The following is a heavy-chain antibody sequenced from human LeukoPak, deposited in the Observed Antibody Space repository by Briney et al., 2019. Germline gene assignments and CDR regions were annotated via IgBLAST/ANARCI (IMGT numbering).Heavy chain of an antibody. CDR2: ISSRGTAI. V-gene: IGHV3-48*03. CDR3: ASIYSDYAFDI. J-gene: IGHJ3*02. CDR1: GFTFSNYE. Sequence: GGSLRLSCAASGFTFSNYEIIWVRQAPGMGLEWVSYISSRGTAIYYADSVKGRFTISRDNAKNSLSLQMNSLRAEDTAVYYCASIYSDYAFDIWGQGTLVTV. D-gene: IGHD5-12*01.